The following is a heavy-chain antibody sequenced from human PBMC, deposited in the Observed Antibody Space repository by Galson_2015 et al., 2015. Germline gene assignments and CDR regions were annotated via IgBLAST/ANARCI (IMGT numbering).Heavy chain of an antibody. CDR2: IYPGDSDT. V-gene: IGHV5-51*01. D-gene: IGHD4-17*01. Sequence: QSGAEVTKPGESPKISCKGSGYSFTSYWIGWVRQMPGKGLEWMGIIYPGDSDTRYSPSFQGQVTISADKSISTAYLQWSSLKASDTAMYYCARLTETVTRDYYYYMDVWGKGTTVTVSS. CDR3: ARLTETVTRDYYYYMDV. CDR1: GYSFTSYW. J-gene: IGHJ6*03.